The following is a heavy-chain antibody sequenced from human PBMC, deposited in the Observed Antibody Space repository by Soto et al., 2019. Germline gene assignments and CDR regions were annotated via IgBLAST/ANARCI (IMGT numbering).Heavy chain of an antibody. J-gene: IGHJ6*03. Sequence: ASVKVSCKASGYTFTSYDINWVRQATGQGLEWMGWMNPNSGNTGYAQKFQGRVTMTRNTSISTAYMELSSLRSEDTAVYYCARGREDIVVVVAATEGYYYYYMDVWGKGTTVNVSS. V-gene: IGHV1-8*01. CDR3: ARGREDIVVVVAATEGYYYYYMDV. CDR2: MNPNSGNT. CDR1: GYTFTSYD. D-gene: IGHD2-15*01.